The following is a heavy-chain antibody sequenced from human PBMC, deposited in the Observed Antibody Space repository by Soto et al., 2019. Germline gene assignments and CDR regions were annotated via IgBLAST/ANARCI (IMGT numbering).Heavy chain of an antibody. D-gene: IGHD6-25*01. V-gene: IGHV3-23*01. J-gene: IGHJ6*02. Sequence: AGGSLRLSCAASGFTLSIHAMCWVRQAPGKGLEWVSASSGSGDRTFYADSVKGRFTISRDNSKNTLYLHMNGLRDEDTAVYYCAKSAASEDDYFYYGMDIWGRGTTVTVSS. CDR1: GFTLSIHA. CDR3: AKSAASEDDYFYYGMDI. CDR2: SSGSGDRT.